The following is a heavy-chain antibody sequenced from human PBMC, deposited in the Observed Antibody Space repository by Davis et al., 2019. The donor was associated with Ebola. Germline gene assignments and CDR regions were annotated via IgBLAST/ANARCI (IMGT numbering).Heavy chain of an antibody. CDR1: GGSINSYY. CDR3: ARGRAVGPHNWFDP. V-gene: IGHV4-59*01. Sequence: SETLSLTCTVSGGSINSYYWSWIRQPPGKGLEWIGYIYYSGSTNYNPSLKSRVTISVDTSKNQFSLKLSSVTAADTAVYYCARGRAVGPHNWFDPWGQGTLVTVSS. CDR2: IYYSGST. D-gene: IGHD1-26*01. J-gene: IGHJ5*02.